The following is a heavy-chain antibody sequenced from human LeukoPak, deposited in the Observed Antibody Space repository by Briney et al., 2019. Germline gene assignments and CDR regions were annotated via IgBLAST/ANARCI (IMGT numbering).Heavy chain of an antibody. V-gene: IGHV4-59*01. CDR3: ARVGDYYGSGSYSAYFDY. Sequence: SETLSLTCTVSGGSISSYYWSWIRQPPGKGLEWIGYIYYSGSTNYNPSLKSRVTISVDTSKKQFSLKLSSVTAADTAVYYCARVGDYYGSGSYSAYFDYWGQGILVTVSS. CDR1: GGSISSYY. CDR2: IYYSGST. D-gene: IGHD3-10*01. J-gene: IGHJ4*02.